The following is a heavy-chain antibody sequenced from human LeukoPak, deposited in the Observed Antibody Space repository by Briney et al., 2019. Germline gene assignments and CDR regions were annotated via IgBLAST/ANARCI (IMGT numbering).Heavy chain of an antibody. D-gene: IGHD5-12*01. J-gene: IGHJ4*02. V-gene: IGHV1-18*04. CDR2: ISADNGNT. CDR3: ARDRRGYSAYDGEGFDY. CDR1: GFTFKNYG. Sequence: ASVKVSCEASGFTFKNYGFSWVRQAPGQGLQWMGWISADNGNTKYAQNLQGRVIMTTDRSTGTAYVELTSLRSDDTAVCYCARDRRGYSAYDGEGFDYWGQGTLVTVSS.